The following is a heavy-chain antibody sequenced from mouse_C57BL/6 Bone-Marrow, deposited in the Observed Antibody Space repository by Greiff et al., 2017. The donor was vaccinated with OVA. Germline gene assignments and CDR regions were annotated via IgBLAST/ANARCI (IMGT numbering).Heavy chain of an antibody. Sequence: EVQLVESGGDLVKPGGSLKLSCAASGFTFSSYGMSWVRQTPDKRLEWVATISSGGSYTYYPDSVKGRFTISRDNAKNTLYLQLSSLKSEDTAMYYCARPILRCAWFAYWGQGTLVTVSA. J-gene: IGHJ3*01. V-gene: IGHV5-6*01. CDR2: ISSGGSYT. CDR1: GFTFSSYG. CDR3: ARPILRCAWFAY.